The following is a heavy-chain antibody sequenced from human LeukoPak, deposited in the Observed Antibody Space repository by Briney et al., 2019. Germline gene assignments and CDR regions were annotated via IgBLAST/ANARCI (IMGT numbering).Heavy chain of an antibody. CDR1: GGSISNYH. V-gene: IGHV4-34*01. CDR3: ARGSSSGSYSAWSY. Sequence: PSETLSLTCTVSGGSISNYHWSWIRQPPGKGLEWIGEINHSGSTNYNPSLKSRVTISVDTSKNQFSLKLSSVTAADTAVYYCARGSSSGSYSAWSYWGQGTLVTVSS. J-gene: IGHJ4*02. D-gene: IGHD1-26*01. CDR2: INHSGST.